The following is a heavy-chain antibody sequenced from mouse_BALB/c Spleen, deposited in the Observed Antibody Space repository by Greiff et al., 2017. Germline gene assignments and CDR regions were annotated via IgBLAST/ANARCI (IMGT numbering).Heavy chain of an antibody. CDR2: INPNNGGT. Sequence: VQLQQSGPELVKPGASVKIPCKASGYTFTDYNMDWVKQSHGKSLEWIGDINPNNGGTIYNQKFKGKATLTVDKSSSTAYMELRSLTSEDTAVYYCARWDGYPHYYAMDYWGQGTSVTVSS. J-gene: IGHJ4*01. V-gene: IGHV1-18*01. CDR1: GYTFTDYN. CDR3: ARWDGYPHYYAMDY. D-gene: IGHD2-3*01.